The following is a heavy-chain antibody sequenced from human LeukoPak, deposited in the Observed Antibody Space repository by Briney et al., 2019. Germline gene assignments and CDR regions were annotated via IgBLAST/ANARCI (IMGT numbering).Heavy chain of an antibody. Sequence: GGSLRLSCAASGFTFSSYAMSWVRQDPGKGLVWVSRINSDGTSTTYADSVKGRFTISVDNAKNTLYLQMNSLRVEDTAVYYCARGERLGIGYWGQGTLVTVSS. D-gene: IGHD7-27*01. CDR1: GFTFSSYA. V-gene: IGHV3-74*01. CDR2: INSDGTST. CDR3: ARGERLGIGY. J-gene: IGHJ4*02.